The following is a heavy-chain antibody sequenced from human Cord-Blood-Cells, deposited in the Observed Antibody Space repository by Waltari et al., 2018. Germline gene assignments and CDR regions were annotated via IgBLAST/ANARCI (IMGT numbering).Heavy chain of an antibody. Sequence: QVQLVQSGADVKKPGASVKVSCKASGYTFTSYGISWVRQAPGQGLEWMGWISAYNGNTNYAQKLQGRVTMTTDTSTSTAYMELRSLRSDDTAVYYCARDRGSGSYYYYYYMDVWGKGTKVTVSS. D-gene: IGHD3-10*01. J-gene: IGHJ6*03. CDR2: ISAYNGNT. V-gene: IGHV1-18*01. CDR1: GYTFTSYG. CDR3: ARDRGSGSYYYYYYMDV.